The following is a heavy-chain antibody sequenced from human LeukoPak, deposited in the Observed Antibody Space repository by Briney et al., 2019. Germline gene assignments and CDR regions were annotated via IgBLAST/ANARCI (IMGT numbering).Heavy chain of an antibody. CDR2: TYYRSKWYN. CDR3: ARIAVAGTGWFDP. J-gene: IGHJ5*02. CDR1: GDSVSSNSAA. D-gene: IGHD6-19*01. V-gene: IGHV6-1*01. Sequence: SQTLSLTCAISGDSVSSNSAAWNWIRQSPSKGLEWLGRTYYRSKWYNDSAVYVKSRITVNPDTSKNQFSLQLNSVTPEDTAVYYCARIAVAGTGWFDPWGQGTLVTVSS.